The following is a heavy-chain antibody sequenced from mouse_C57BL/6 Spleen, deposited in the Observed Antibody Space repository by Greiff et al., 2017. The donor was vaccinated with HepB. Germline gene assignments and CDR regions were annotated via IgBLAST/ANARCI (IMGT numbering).Heavy chain of an antibody. V-gene: IGHV1-55*01. Sequence: QVHVKQFGAELVKPGASVKMSCKASGYTFTSYWITWVKQRPGQGLEWIGDIYPGSGSTNYNEKFKSKATLTVDTSSSTAYMQLSSLTSEDSAVYYCARGGTNFDYWGQSTTLTVSS. CDR3: ARGGTNFDY. CDR2: IYPGSGST. CDR1: GYTFTSYW. D-gene: IGHD4-1*01. J-gene: IGHJ2*01.